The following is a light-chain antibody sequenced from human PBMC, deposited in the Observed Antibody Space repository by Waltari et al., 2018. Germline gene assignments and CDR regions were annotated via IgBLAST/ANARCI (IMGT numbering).Light chain of an antibody. CDR1: QSISSY. J-gene: IGKJ2*02. CDR2: AAS. CDR3: QQSYSTPRT. Sequence: DIQMTQSPSSLSASVGDRVTITCRASQSISSYLNWYQQKPGKDPKLLIYAASSLQRGVPSRFSGSGSGTDVTLTISSLQPEDFATYDCQQSYSTPRTFGQGTKLEIK. V-gene: IGKV1-39*01.